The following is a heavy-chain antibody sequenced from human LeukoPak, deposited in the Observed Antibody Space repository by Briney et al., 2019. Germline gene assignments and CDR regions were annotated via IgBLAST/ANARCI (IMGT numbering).Heavy chain of an antibody. CDR3: TRDARLSAAGTFDY. J-gene: IGHJ4*02. Sequence: SETLSLTCTVSGGSFSSSTYFWSWLRQPPGKGLEWIGYIYYSGRTSSDPSVKSRVTMSVDTSKNQFSLRLSSVTAADTAVYYCTRDARLSAAGTFDYWGQGTLVTVPS. D-gene: IGHD6-13*01. CDR1: GGSFSSSTYF. V-gene: IGHV4-61*01. CDR2: IYYSGRT.